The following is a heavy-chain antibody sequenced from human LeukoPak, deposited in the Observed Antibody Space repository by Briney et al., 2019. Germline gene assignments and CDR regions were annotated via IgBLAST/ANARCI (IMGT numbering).Heavy chain of an antibody. CDR2: ISAYNGNT. V-gene: IGHV1-18*04. CDR3: ARGSHIAVAGTGFDP. J-gene: IGHJ5*02. CDR1: GYTFTSYG. Sequence: ASVKVSCKASGYTFTSYGISWVRQAPGQGLEWMGWISAYNGNTNYAQKLQGRVTMTTDTSTSTAYMELRSLRSDDTAVYYCARGSHIAVAGTGFDPLGQGTLVTVSS. D-gene: IGHD6-19*01.